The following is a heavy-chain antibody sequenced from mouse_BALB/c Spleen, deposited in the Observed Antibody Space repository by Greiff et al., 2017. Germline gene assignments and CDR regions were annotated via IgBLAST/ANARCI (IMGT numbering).Heavy chain of an antibody. D-gene: IGHD1-2*01. CDR3: AKHYYGSHWYFDV. J-gene: IGHJ1*01. Sequence: EVQLQESGPGLVKPSQSLSLTCSVTGYSITSGYYWNWIRQFPGNKLEWMGYISYDGSNNYNPSLKNRISITRDTSKNQFFLKLNSVTTEDTATYYCAKHYYGSHWYFDVWGAGTTVTVSS. V-gene: IGHV3-6*02. CDR1: GYSITSGYY. CDR2: ISYDGSN.